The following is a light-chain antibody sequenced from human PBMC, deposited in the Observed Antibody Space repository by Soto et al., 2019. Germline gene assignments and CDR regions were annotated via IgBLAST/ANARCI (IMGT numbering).Light chain of an antibody. CDR3: HQYGSPPQT. CDR2: AAS. CDR1: QSVTSSS. J-gene: IGKJ1*01. Sequence: EIVLTQSPGTLSLSPGERATLSCRVSQSVTSSSLAWYQQKPGQAPRLLIYAASSRATGIPDRFSGSGSGTDFTLSISRLEPEDFAIYYCHQYGSPPQTFGQGIRVEVK. V-gene: IGKV3-20*01.